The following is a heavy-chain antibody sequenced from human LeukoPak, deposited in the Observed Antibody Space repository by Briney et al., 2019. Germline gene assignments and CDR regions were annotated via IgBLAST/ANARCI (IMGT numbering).Heavy chain of an antibody. CDR2: IYPGDSDT. V-gene: IGHV5-51*01. CDR3: ARNLKTTLLGYYYYYMDV. J-gene: IGHJ6*03. CDR1: GYSFTTYW. Sequence: SGESLKISCKGSGYSFTTYWIAWVRQMPGKGLEWMGIIYPGDSDTRYSPSFQGQVTISADKSISTAYLQWSSLKASDTAMYYCARNLKTTLLGYYYYYMDVWGKGTTVTVSS. D-gene: IGHD4-17*01.